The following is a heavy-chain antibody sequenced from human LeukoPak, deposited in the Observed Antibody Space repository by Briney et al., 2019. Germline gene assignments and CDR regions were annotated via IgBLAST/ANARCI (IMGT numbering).Heavy chain of an antibody. CDR2: IYTSGST. V-gene: IGHV4-4*07. CDR3: ARGQTVTTEVEYYYYYGMDV. Sequence: PSETLSITCTVSGGSISSYYWSWIRQPAGKGLEWIGRIYTSGSTNYNPSLKSRVTMSVDTSKNQFSLKLSSVTAADTAVYYCARGQTVTTEVEYYYYYGMDVWGQGTTVTVSS. CDR1: GGSISSYY. D-gene: IGHD4-17*01. J-gene: IGHJ6*02.